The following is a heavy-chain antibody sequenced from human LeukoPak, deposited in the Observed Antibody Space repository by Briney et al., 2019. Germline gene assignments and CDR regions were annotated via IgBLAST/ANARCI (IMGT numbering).Heavy chain of an antibody. D-gene: IGHD3-10*01. J-gene: IGHJ4*02. V-gene: IGHV3-23*01. CDR3: AKRGLGYFFDY. CDR2: ITGSGGST. CDR1: GFTFSSHS. Sequence: PGGSLRLSCAASGFTFSSHSMSWVRQAPGKGLEWVSAITGSGGSTYYAGSVKGRFTISRDNSKNTLYLQMNSLRAEDTAVYYCAKRGLGYFFDYWGQGTLVTVSS.